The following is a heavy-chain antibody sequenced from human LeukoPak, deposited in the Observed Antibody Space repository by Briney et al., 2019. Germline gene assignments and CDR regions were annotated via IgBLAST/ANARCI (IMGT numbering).Heavy chain of an antibody. Sequence: GSLRLSCAASGLTVSRNYMSWIRQPPGKGLEWIGEINHSGSTNYNPSLKSRVTISVDTSKNQFSLKLSSVTAADTAVYYCAKPYGVVIGDAFDIWGQGTMVTVSS. D-gene: IGHD3-22*01. CDR3: AKPYGVVIGDAFDI. V-gene: IGHV4-34*08. J-gene: IGHJ3*02. CDR2: INHSGST. CDR1: GLTVSRNY.